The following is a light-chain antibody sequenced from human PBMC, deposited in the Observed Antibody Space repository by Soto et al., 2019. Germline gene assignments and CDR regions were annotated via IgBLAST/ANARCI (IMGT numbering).Light chain of an antibody. CDR1: ISDVGGYNY. V-gene: IGLV2-11*01. Sequence: QSVLTQPRSVSGSPGQSVTISCTGTISDVGGYNYVSWYQQHPGKAPKLMIYDVSKRPSGVPDRFSGSKSGNTASLTISGLQAEDEADYYCCSYAGSYTIYVFGTGTKVTVL. J-gene: IGLJ1*01. CDR2: DVS. CDR3: CSYAGSYTIYV.